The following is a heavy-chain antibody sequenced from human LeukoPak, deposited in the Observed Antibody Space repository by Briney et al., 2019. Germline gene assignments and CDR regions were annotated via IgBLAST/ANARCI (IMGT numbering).Heavy chain of an antibody. D-gene: IGHD1-1*01. CDR3: VRESRPGGAMGLYHNLDY. V-gene: IGHV3-7*01. CDR2: IKEDGTEK. CDR1: GFTFSDFW. J-gene: IGHJ4*02. Sequence: GGSLRLSCAGSGFTFSDFWMTWVRQTPGKGLEWVANIKEDGTEKNLVDSVKGRFTISRDNTKNLLFLEMNNLRGDDTAIYYCVRESRPGGAMGLYHNLDYWGQGTLVAVSS.